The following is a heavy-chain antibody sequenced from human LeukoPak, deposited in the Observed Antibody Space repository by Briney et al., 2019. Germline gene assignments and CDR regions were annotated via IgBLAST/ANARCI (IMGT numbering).Heavy chain of an antibody. CDR3: ARQMATKGEWAFDV. CDR2: IRHDGHT. CDR1: GYFSTSYY. D-gene: IGHD5-12*01. J-gene: IGHJ3*01. V-gene: IGHV4-38-2*02. Sequence: SETLSLTCTVSGYFSTSYYWGWIRHPPGKGLEWLASIRHDGHTYYNVSVRSQVTISIDMSRNQFSLTLNSLTAADTAVYYCARQMATKGEWAFDVWGQGTMVTVSS.